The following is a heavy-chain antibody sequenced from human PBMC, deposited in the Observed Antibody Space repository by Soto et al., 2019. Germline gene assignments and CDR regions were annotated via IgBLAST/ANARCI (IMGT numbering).Heavy chain of an antibody. J-gene: IGHJ6*02. Sequence: PGGSLRLSYAASGFTFSEYGIHWVRQAPGKGLEWVAITSYDGRHTSYVDSVKGRFTISRDNSGNTAFLEMNRLRVEDTAVYYCAKTRNSVINYNYYDNMDVWGQGTTVTVSS. CDR3: AKTRNSVINYNYYDNMDV. D-gene: IGHD3-10*01. CDR1: GFTFSEYG. CDR2: TSYDGRHT. V-gene: IGHV3-30*18.